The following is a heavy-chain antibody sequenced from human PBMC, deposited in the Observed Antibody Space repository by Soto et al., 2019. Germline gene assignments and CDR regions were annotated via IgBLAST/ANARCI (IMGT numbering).Heavy chain of an antibody. V-gene: IGHV4-31*02. CDR2: IYYSGST. D-gene: IGHD3-22*01. Sequence: WTWLRQHPGKGLEWIGYIYYSGSTYYNPSLKSRATISVDTSKNQLPLRLTSVTAADTAVYYCARNAYDSSGYYPVAFDIWGQGTMVTVSS. CDR3: ARNAYDSSGYYPVAFDI. J-gene: IGHJ3*02.